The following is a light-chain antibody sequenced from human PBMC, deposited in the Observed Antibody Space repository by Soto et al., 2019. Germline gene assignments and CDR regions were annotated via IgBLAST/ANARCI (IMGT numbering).Light chain of an antibody. CDR2: GAS. CDR3: QQRDFWPPLVT. V-gene: IGKV3D-20*02. J-gene: IGKJ3*01. CDR1: QTVTSNF. Sequence: VLTQSPGTLSLSPGERATLSCRASQTVTSNFLAWYQEKPGQAPRLLIYGASSRATGIPDRFSGSGSGTDFTLTISSLEPEDFAVYYCQQRDFWPPLVTFGPGTKVDIK.